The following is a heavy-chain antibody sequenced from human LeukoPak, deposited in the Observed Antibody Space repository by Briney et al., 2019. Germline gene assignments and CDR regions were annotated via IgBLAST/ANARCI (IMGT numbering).Heavy chain of an antibody. CDR1: GFTLSNYW. J-gene: IGHJ4*02. CDR2: INQEGSKE. CDR3: VRDGGVSGYDLLDY. V-gene: IGHV3-7*01. Sequence: QPGGSLRLSCAASGFTLSNYWMTWVRQAPGKGLEWVAHINQEGSKEYYMDSVKARFTIPRDNAKNSLSLQMTRLRAEDTAVYYCVRDGGVSGYDLLDYWRQGTLVSVSS. D-gene: IGHD5-12*01.